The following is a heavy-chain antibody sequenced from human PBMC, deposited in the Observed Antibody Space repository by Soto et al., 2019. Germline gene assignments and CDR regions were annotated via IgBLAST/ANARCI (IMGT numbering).Heavy chain of an antibody. CDR1: GYSFTSYW. Sequence: LGESLKISCKGSGYSFTSYWISWVRQMPGKGLEWMGRIDPSDSYTNYSPSFQGHVTISADKSISTAYLQWSSLKASDTAMYYCATPHCSGGSCYSAYYYYGMDVWGQGTTVTVSS. D-gene: IGHD2-15*01. J-gene: IGHJ6*02. V-gene: IGHV5-10-1*01. CDR2: IDPSDSYT. CDR3: ATPHCSGGSCYSAYYYYGMDV.